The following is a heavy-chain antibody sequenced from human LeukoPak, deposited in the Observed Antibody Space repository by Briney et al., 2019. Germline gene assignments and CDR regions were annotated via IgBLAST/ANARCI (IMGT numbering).Heavy chain of an antibody. Sequence: SETLSLTCTVSGGSISSGGYYWSWIRHHPGKSLEWIGYIYYSGSTNYNPSLKSRVTISVDTSKNQFSLKLSSVTAADTAVYYCAREVGRVTAFTDAFDIWGQGTMVTVSS. CDR1: GGSISSGGYY. CDR2: IYYSGST. CDR3: AREVGRVTAFTDAFDI. D-gene: IGHD2-21*02. V-gene: IGHV4-61*08. J-gene: IGHJ3*02.